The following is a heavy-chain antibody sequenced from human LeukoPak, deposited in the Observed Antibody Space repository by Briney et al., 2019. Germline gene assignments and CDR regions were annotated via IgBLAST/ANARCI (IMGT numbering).Heavy chain of an antibody. CDR3: ARVRIGQQLDKYYYYAMDV. Sequence: SVTVSFTSSGSTFTDYYMHWVRQPPGPGHEWMGFINPNSGGTNYAQKFQGRVTMTTDTSISTAYMEVSRLRSDDTAVYYCARVRIGQQLDKYYYYAMDVWGQGTTDTVSS. CDR2: INPNSGGT. V-gene: IGHV1-2*02. J-gene: IGHJ6*02. D-gene: IGHD6-13*01. CDR1: GSTFTDYY.